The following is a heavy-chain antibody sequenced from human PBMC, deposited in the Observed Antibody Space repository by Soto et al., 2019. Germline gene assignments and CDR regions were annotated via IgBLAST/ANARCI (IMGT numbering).Heavy chain of an antibody. D-gene: IGHD3-10*01. CDR1: GFTFSSYG. CDR3: AKDSVDGSGSAFDY. V-gene: IGHV3-30*18. J-gene: IGHJ4*02. CDR2: ISYDGSNK. Sequence: ESGGGVVQPGRSLRLSCAASGFTFSSYGMHWVRQAPGKGLEWVAVISYDGSNKYYADSVKGRFTISRDNSKNTLYLQMNSLRAEDTAVYYCAKDSVDGSGSAFDYWGQGTLVTVSS.